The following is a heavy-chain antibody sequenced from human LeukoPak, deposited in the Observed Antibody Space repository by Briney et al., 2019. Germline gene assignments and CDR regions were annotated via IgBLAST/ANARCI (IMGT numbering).Heavy chain of an antibody. J-gene: IGHJ5*02. CDR3: AKTPYSSDWYGYWFDP. V-gene: IGHV3-23*01. CDR2: ISGSGGAT. Sequence: SGGSLRLSCAASGFTFGNFAMSWVRQAPAKGLEWVSSISGSGGATYYVDSVKGRFTISRDNSKNTLYLQMNSLRAEDTAVYYCAKTPYSSDWYGYWFDPWGQGTLVTVSS. CDR1: GFTFGNFA. D-gene: IGHD6-13*01.